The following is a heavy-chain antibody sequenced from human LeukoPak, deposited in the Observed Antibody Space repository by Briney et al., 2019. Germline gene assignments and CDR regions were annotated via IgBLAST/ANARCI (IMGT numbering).Heavy chain of an antibody. CDR1: GFTFSSEP. J-gene: IGHJ4*02. Sequence: GGSLRLSCATSGFTFSSEPMNWVRQAPGKGLEWVANIRQDGGLKHYVDSVKGRFTISRDNAENSLYLQMNSLRAEDTAVYYCAREIVGAIKSYFDYWGQGTLVTASS. D-gene: IGHD1-26*01. CDR3: AREIVGAIKSYFDY. CDR2: IRQDGGLK. V-gene: IGHV3-7*01.